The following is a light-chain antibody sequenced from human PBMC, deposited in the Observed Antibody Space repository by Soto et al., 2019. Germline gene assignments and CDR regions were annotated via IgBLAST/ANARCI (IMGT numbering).Light chain of an antibody. Sequence: EIVLTQKTATLSLSPGERATLSCRASQSVSSYLAWYQQKPGQAPRLLIYDASNRATGIPARFSGSGSGTDFTLTICCLEHEDFAVYYCQQRSNWITFGQGRLLE. J-gene: IGKJ5*01. CDR2: DAS. V-gene: IGKV3-11*01. CDR3: QQRSNWIT. CDR1: QSVSSY.